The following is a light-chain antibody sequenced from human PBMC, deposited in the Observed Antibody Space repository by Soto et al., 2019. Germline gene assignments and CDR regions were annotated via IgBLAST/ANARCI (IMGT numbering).Light chain of an antibody. CDR2: GAS. J-gene: IGKJ1*01. CDR3: QQYDSSPWT. Sequence: EIVLTQSPGTLSLSPGERATLSCRASQSVSSSFLAWYQQKPGQAPRRLIYGASNRATGIPDRFSGSGSGTDITLTISTLEPEDFAVYYCQQYDSSPWTFGQGTKVEIE. CDR1: QSVSSSF. V-gene: IGKV3-20*01.